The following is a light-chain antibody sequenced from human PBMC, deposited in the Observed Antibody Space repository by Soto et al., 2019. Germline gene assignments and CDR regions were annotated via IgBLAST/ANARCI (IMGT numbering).Light chain of an antibody. CDR3: CSYAGSYTYV. V-gene: IGLV2-11*01. Sequence: HSALTQPRSVSGSPGQSVTISCTGTSSEVGGYNYVSWYQQHPGKAPKLMIYDVSKRPSGVPDRFPGSKSGNTASLTISGLQAEDEADYYCCSYAGSYTYVFGTGTKVTVL. CDR2: DVS. J-gene: IGLJ1*01. CDR1: SSEVGGYNY.